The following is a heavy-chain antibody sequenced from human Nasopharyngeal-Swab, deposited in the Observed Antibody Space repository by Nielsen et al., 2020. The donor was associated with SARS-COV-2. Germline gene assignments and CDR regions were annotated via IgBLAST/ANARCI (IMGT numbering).Heavy chain of an antibody. J-gene: IGHJ6*03. CDR2: ISWDGLTI. D-gene: IGHD2-2*01. Sequence: GGSLRLSCAASGFTFDDYGMHWVRQAPGKGLEWVSGISWDGLTIGYADSVKGRFTISRDNAKNSLYLQMNSLRAEDTAVYYCARVPRYYYMDVWGKGTTVTVSS. CDR3: ARVPRYYYMDV. CDR1: GFTFDDYG. V-gene: IGHV3-9*01.